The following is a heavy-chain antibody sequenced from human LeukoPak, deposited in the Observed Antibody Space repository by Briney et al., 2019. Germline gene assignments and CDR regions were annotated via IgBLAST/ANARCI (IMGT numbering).Heavy chain of an antibody. D-gene: IGHD3-22*01. J-gene: IGHJ4*02. CDR1: GGSFSGYY. CDR3: ATVPSYDSGGRPFDY. V-gene: IGHV4-34*01. Sequence: SETLSLTCAVYGGSFSGYYWSWIRQPPGKGLEWIREINHSGSNKYNPSLKSRVTISVDTSENQFSLKLSSVTAADTAVYYCATVPSYDSGGRPFDYWGQGTLVTVSS. CDR2: INHSGSN.